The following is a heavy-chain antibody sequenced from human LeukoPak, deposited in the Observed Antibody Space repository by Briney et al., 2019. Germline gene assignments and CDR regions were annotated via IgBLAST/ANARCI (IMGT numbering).Heavy chain of an antibody. V-gene: IGHV4-34*01. CDR3: ARGGISHY. Sequence: SETLSLTCTVSGGSVSNYYWSWIRQPPGKGLEWIGEINHSGSTNYNPSLKSRVTISVDTSKNQFSLKLSSVTAADTAVYYCARGGISHYWGQGTLVTVSS. CDR1: GGSVSNYY. J-gene: IGHJ4*02. CDR2: INHSGST. D-gene: IGHD2-15*01.